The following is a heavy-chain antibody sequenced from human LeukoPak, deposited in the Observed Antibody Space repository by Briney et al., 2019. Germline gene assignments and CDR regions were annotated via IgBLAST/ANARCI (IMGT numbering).Heavy chain of an antibody. Sequence: SETLSLTCAVSGYSISSGYYWGWIRQPPGKGLEWIGNMYHRESPYYNPSLKSRVTMTRDTSISTAYMELSRLRSDDTAVYYCARGYYSSGWGFDPWGQGTLVTVSS. V-gene: IGHV4-38-2*01. CDR2: MYHRESP. CDR1: GYSISSGYY. CDR3: ARGYYSSGWGFDP. D-gene: IGHD6-19*01. J-gene: IGHJ5*02.